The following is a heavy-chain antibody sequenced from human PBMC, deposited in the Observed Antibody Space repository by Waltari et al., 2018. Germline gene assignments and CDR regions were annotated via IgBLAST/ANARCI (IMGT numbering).Heavy chain of an antibody. CDR1: GGSFRGYY. CDR2: INHSGSN. J-gene: IGHJ5*02. CDR3: ARGDSSSSKSGWFDP. D-gene: IGHD6-6*01. Sequence: QVQLQQWGAGLLKPSATLSLTCAVYGGSFRGYYWSWIRQPPGKGLEWIGEINHSGSNNYNPSLKSRVTISVDTSKNQFSLKLSSVTAADTAVYYCARGDSSSSKSGWFDPWGQGTLVTVSS. V-gene: IGHV4-34*01.